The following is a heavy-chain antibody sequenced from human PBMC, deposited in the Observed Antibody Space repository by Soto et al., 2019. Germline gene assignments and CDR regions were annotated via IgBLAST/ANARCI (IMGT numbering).Heavy chain of an antibody. V-gene: IGHV1-69*13. D-gene: IGHD5-18*01. CDR1: GYTFTSYG. CDR2: IIPIFGTA. J-gene: IGHJ3*02. CDR3: AREPRIQLWLTPGKSDAFDI. Sequence: ASVKVSCKASGYTFTSYGISWVRQAPGQGLEWMGGIIPIFGTANYAQKFQGRVTITADESTSTAYMELSSLRSEDTAVYYCAREPRIQLWLTPGKSDAFDIWGQGTMVTVSS.